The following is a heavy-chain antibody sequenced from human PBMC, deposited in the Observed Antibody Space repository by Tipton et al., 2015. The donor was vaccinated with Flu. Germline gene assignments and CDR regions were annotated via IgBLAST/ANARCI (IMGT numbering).Heavy chain of an antibody. CDR1: GGSISSGGYY. Sequence: TLSLTCTVSGGSISSGGYYWSWIRQHPGKGLEWIGYIYYSGSTYYNPSLKSRVTISVDTSKNQFSLKLSSVTAADTAVYYCAREPAAIRAFDIWGQGTRVPVSS. CDR3: AREPAAIRAFDI. D-gene: IGHD2-2*02. CDR2: IYYSGST. J-gene: IGHJ3*02. V-gene: IGHV4-31*03.